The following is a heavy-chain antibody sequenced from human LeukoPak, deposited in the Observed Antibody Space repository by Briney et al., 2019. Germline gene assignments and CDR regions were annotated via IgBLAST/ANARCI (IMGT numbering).Heavy chain of an antibody. CDR1: GGSISNSGYY. D-gene: IGHD6-13*01. Sequence: SETLSLTCTVSGGSISNSGYYWGWIRQPPGKGLEWIGSIYYSGSTYYNPSLKSRVTISVDTSKNQFSLKLSSVTAADTAVYYCARGRYSSSWNRNYYYYYYGMDVWGQGTTVTVSS. J-gene: IGHJ6*02. V-gene: IGHV4-39*07. CDR2: IYYSGST. CDR3: ARGRYSSSWNRNYYYYYYGMDV.